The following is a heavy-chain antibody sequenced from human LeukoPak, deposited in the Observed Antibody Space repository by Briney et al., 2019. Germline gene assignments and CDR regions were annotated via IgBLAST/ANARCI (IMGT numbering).Heavy chain of an antibody. CDR2: IWNDGSIK. J-gene: IGHJ3*01. CDR1: GFSFSDHG. Sequence: PGRSLRLSCAASGFSFSDHGMHWVRQAPGKGLEWVAVIWNDGSIKYYGDSVKGRFTISRDNSKNTLYLQMNSLRAEDTALYYCARDDWNYGKYTFDLWGLGTMVTVAS. CDR3: ARDDWNYGKYTFDL. V-gene: IGHV3-33*08. D-gene: IGHD1-7*01.